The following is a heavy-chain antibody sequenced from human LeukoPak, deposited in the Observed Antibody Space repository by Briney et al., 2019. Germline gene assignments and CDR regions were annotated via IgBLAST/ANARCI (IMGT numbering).Heavy chain of an antibody. V-gene: IGHV4-30-2*01. J-gene: IGHJ5*02. CDR2: IFPTGST. CDR3: ARGCYLSTSCQGPWFDP. Sequence: PSETLSLTCAVSGASISTVGYSWSWIRQPPGKGLEWIGYIFPTGSTSYNPSLKSRVTISVDTSKNQFSLKLSSVTAADTAVYYCARGCYLSTSCQGPWFDPWGQGTLVTVSS. D-gene: IGHD2-2*01. CDR1: GASISTVGYS.